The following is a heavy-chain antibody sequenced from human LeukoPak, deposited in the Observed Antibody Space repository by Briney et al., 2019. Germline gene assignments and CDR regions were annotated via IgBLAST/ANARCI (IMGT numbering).Heavy chain of an antibody. V-gene: IGHV1-24*01. D-gene: IGHD3-22*01. CDR1: GYTLTELS. CDR2: FDPEDGET. Sequence: ASVKVSCKVSGYTLTELSMHWVRQAPGKGLEWMGGFDPEDGETIYAQKFQGRVTMTEDTSTHTAYMELSSLRSEDTAVYYCATVGVVVITNAFDIWGQGTMVTVS. J-gene: IGHJ3*02. CDR3: ATVGVVVITNAFDI.